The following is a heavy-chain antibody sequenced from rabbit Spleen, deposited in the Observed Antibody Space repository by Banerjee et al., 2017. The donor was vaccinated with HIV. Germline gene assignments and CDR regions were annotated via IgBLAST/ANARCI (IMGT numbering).Heavy chain of an antibody. Sequence: QEQLEESGGGLVKPEGSLTLTCKASGFSFSSGYDMCWVRQAPGKGLEWIACIDTGSSGFTYFATWAKGRFTCSKTSSTTVTLQMTRLTAADTATYFCARDTSSSFPSYGMDLWGPGTLVTVS. J-gene: IGHJ6*01. CDR2: IDTGSSGFT. CDR1: GFSFSSGYD. CDR3: ARDTSSSFPSYGMDL. D-gene: IGHD1-1*01. V-gene: IGHV1S45*01.